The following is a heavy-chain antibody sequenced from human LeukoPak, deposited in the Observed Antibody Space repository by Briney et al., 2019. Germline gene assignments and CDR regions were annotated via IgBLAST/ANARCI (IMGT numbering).Heavy chain of an antibody. J-gene: IGHJ5*02. Sequence: GGSLRLSCAASGFSFSNYAMSWVRRAPGKGLEWVSAISGSGGSTYYADSVKGRFTISRDNSKNTLYLQMNSLRAEDTAVYYCAKDDGGADIVVVPAADPWGQGTLVTVSS. CDR3: AKDDGGADIVVVPAADP. D-gene: IGHD2-2*01. V-gene: IGHV3-23*01. CDR2: ISGSGGST. CDR1: GFSFSNYA.